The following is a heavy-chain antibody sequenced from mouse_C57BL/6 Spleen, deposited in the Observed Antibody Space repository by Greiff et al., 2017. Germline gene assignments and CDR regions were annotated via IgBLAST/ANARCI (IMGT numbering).Heavy chain of an antibody. J-gene: IGHJ2*01. V-gene: IGHV1-50*01. CDR1: GYTFTSYW. Sequence: QVQLQQPGAELVKPGASVKLSCKASGYTFTSYWLQWVKQRPGQGLEWIGEIDPSDSYTNYNQKFKGKATLTVDTSSSTAYMQLSSLTSEDSAVYYCARWSYFDYWGKGTTLTVSS. CDR3: ARWSYFDY. CDR2: IDPSDSYT.